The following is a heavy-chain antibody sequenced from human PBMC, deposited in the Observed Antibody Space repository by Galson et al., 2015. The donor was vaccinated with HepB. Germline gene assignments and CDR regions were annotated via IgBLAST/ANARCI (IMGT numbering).Heavy chain of an antibody. Sequence: SETLSLTCTVSGDSISSYYWSWIRQPPGKGLEWIGNIYSSGGTNYNPSVKSRLTISADTSKNQFSLNLRSLAAADTAVYFCAREWGTTHSEFDPWGQGTLVTVSS. CDR2: IYSSGGT. J-gene: IGHJ5*02. D-gene: IGHD3-16*01. CDR3: AREWGTTHSEFDP. CDR1: GDSISSYY. V-gene: IGHV4-59*01.